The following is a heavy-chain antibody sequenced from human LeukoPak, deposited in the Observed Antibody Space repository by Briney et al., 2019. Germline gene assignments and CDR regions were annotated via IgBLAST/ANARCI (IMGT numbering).Heavy chain of an antibody. Sequence: GGSLRLSCAASGFTFSSYSMNWVRQAPGKGLEWVSSISSSSSYIYYADSVKGRFTISRDNAKNSLYLQMNSLRAEDTAVYYCARGRSIAVAGADYWGQGTLVTVSS. V-gene: IGHV3-21*01. CDR3: ARGRSIAVAGADY. D-gene: IGHD6-19*01. J-gene: IGHJ4*02. CDR2: ISSSSSYI. CDR1: GFTFSSYS.